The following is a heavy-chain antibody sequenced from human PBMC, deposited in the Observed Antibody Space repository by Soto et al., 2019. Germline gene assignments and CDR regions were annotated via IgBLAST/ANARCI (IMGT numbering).Heavy chain of an antibody. CDR3: ARDPRSITGTTSSEDVQH. D-gene: IGHD1-20*01. J-gene: IGHJ1*01. CDR1: GGTFSGYA. Sequence: QAQLMQSGAEVKKPGASVKVSCKASGGTFSGYAIHWVRQAPGQGLEWMGGIIPLVGITDYGQKFQGRITIAADESTGTAYMDLRGLRSEDTAVYYWARDPRSITGTTSSEDVQHWGQGTVVSVSS. CDR2: IIPLVGIT. V-gene: IGHV1-69*01.